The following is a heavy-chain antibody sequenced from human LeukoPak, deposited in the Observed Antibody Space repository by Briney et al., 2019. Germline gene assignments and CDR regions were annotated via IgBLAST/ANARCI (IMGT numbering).Heavy chain of an antibody. CDR3: ARVLISWNRAYHWFDP. J-gene: IGHJ5*02. Sequence: ASVKVSCKASGYTFTSYDINWLRQATGQGLEWMGWMNPNSGNTGYAQKFQGRATMTRNTSINTAYMELSRLRSEDTAVYYCARVLISWNRAYHWFDPWGQGTLVTVSS. CDR1: GYTFTSYD. V-gene: IGHV1-8*01. CDR2: MNPNSGNT. D-gene: IGHD1-1*01.